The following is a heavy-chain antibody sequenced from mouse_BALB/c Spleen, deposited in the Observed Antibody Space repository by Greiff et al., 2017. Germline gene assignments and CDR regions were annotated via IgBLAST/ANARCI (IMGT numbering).Heavy chain of an antibody. CDR3: ARGEVFAY. CDR2: IYPGDGDT. CDR1: GYTFTSYW. J-gene: IGHJ3*01. V-gene: IGHV1-87*01. Sequence: VQLQQSGAELARPGASVKLSCKASGYTFTSYWMQWVKQRPGQGLEWIGAIYPGDGDTRYTQKFKGKATLTADKSSSTAYMQLSSLASEDSAVYYCARGEVFAYWGQGTLVTVSA.